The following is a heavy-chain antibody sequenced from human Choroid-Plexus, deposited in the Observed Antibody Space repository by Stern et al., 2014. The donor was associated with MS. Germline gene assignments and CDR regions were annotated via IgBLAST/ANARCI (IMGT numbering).Heavy chain of an antibody. J-gene: IGHJ4*02. CDR2: ITNVGST. CDR1: GFTVSRDY. Sequence: VPLVESGGGVIPPGGSLRLSCTASGFTVSRDYMTWVRQAPGKGLEWVSLITNVGSTFYTDSVKGRFTISRDDSKNTVYLHMTSLRAEDTAMYYCARDTSSPERSDWWGQGTLVTVSS. D-gene: IGHD1-1*01. CDR3: ARDTSSPERSDW. V-gene: IGHV3-53*01.